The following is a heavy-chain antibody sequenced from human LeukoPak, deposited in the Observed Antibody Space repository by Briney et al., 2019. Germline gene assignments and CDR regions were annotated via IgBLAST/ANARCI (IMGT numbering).Heavy chain of an antibody. CDR2: INPNSGGT. V-gene: IGHV1-2*02. CDR3: ARAGPGRAFLGTADY. J-gene: IGHJ4*02. Sequence: GASVKVSCKASGYTFTGYYMHWVRQATGQGLEWMGWINPNSGGTNYAQKFQGRVTLTRDTSISTSYMELSRLRSDDTAVYYCARAGPGRAFLGTADYWGQGTLVTVSS. CDR1: GYTFTGYY. D-gene: IGHD2-21*02.